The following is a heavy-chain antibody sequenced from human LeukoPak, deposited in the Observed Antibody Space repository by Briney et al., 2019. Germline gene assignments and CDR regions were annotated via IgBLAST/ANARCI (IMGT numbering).Heavy chain of an antibody. CDR3: ARTLWFGELSS. CDR1: GGSISNYY. V-gene: IGHV4-4*07. CDR2: MYTRGST. Sequence: SETLSLTCTVSGGSISNYYWSWIRQPAGKGLEWIGRMYTRGSTNYNPSLKSRVTMSVDTSKNQFSLKLSSVTAADTAVYYCARTLWFGELSSWGQGTLVTVSS. J-gene: IGHJ5*02. D-gene: IGHD3-10*01.